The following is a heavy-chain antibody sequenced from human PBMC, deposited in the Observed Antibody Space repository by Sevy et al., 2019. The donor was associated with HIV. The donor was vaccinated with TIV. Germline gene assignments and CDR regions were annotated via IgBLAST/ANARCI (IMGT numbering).Heavy chain of an antibody. Sequence: SQTLSLTCAISGDSVSSNSAAWNWIRQSPSRGLEWLGRTYYRSKWYNDYAVSVKSRITINPDTSKNQFSLQLNSVTPEDTAVYYCARATLRFFRNSFYYYYGMDVWGQGTTVTVFS. CDR1: GDSVSSNSAA. CDR2: TYYRSKWYN. CDR3: ARATLRFFRNSFYYYYGMDV. D-gene: IGHD3-3*01. V-gene: IGHV6-1*01. J-gene: IGHJ6*02.